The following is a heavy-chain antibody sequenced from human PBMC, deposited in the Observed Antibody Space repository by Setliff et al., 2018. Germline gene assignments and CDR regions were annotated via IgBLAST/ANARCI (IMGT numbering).Heavy chain of an antibody. J-gene: IGHJ6*03. CDR2: INPLSGDT. CDR1: GYTLSDYY. D-gene: IGHD2-2*01. V-gene: IGHV1-2*02. CDR3: ARESIASSFLFYSHYLDF. Sequence: ASVKVSCKASGYTLSDYYIHWVRQAPGQGLEWMGWINPLSGDTNYAMKFEGRVTMTRDTSISTAYMELSRLRFDDTAIYYCARESIASSFLFYSHYLDFWGSGTRVTVSS.